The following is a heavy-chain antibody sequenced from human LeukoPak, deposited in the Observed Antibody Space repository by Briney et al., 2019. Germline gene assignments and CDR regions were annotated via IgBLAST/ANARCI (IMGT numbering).Heavy chain of an antibody. J-gene: IGHJ3*02. CDR1: GFTFDNYW. V-gene: IGHV3-7*01. Sequence: GGSLRLSCTASGFTFDNYWMTWVRQPPGKGLEWVANIKPDGNEKNYVDSVRGRFTISRDNAKNSLYLQMDSLRAEDTAVYYCARDANRVGATGASDIWGQGTMVTVSS. CDR3: ARDANRVGATGASDI. CDR2: IKPDGNEK. D-gene: IGHD1-26*01.